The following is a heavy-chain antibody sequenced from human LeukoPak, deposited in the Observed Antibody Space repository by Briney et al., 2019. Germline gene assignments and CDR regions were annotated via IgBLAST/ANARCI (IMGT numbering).Heavy chain of an antibody. V-gene: IGHV4-4*07. J-gene: IGHJ5*02. CDR1: GGSISSYY. D-gene: IGHD2/OR15-2a*01. CDR3: ARTEYDQGNWFDP. Sequence: SETLSLTCTVSGGSISSYYWSWIREPAGKGLEWIGRIYSSGSTNYNPSLKSRVTMSVDTSKNQFSLKVTSVTAADTAVYYCARTEYDQGNWFDPWGQGTLVTVSS. CDR2: IYSSGST.